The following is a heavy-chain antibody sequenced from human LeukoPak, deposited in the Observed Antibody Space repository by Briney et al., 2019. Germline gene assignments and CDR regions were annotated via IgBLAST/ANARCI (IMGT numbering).Heavy chain of an antibody. CDR3: ARDMEWWPHYYYYGMDV. CDR1: GGSFSGYY. Sequence: SETLSLTCAVYGGSFSGYYWSWIRQPPGKGLEWIGEINHSGSTNYNPSLKSRVTISVDTSKNQFSLKLSSVTAADTAVYYCARDMEWWPHYYYYGMDVWGQGTTVTLSS. V-gene: IGHV4-34*01. D-gene: IGHD3-3*01. CDR2: INHSGST. J-gene: IGHJ6*02.